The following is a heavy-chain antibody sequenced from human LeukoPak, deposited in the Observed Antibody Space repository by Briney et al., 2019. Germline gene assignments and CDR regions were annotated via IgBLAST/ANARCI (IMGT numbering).Heavy chain of an antibody. Sequence: SETLSLTCAVYGGSFSGYYWSWIRLPPGKGLEWIGEINHSGSTNYNPSLKSRVTISVDTSKNQFSLKLSSVTAADTAVYYCATQNYSDSSGSTNWGQGTLVTVSS. CDR3: ATQNYSDSSGSTN. CDR2: INHSGST. D-gene: IGHD3-22*01. J-gene: IGHJ4*02. CDR1: GGSFSGYY. V-gene: IGHV4-34*01.